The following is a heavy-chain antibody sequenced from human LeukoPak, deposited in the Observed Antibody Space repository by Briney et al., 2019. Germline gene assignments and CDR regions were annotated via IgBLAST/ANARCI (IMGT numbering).Heavy chain of an antibody. CDR2: ISSSGLTR. J-gene: IGHJ4*02. CDR3: ARDRDILTGYDSFDY. D-gene: IGHD3-9*01. V-gene: IGHV3-48*03. CDR1: GFTFNSYE. Sequence: GGSLRLSCEAPGFTFNSYEFNWVRQAAGKGLEWVSFISSSGLTRYYADSVKGRFTISRDNAKNSVFLQMSSLRVEDTAVYYCARDRDILTGYDSFDYWGQGTLVTVSS.